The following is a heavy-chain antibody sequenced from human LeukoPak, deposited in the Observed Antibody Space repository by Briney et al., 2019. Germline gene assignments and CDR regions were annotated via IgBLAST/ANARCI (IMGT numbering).Heavy chain of an antibody. CDR3: ARELWFANAPGSWLDP. V-gene: IGHV4-30-2*01. CDR2: IFHTGST. J-gene: IGHJ5*02. Sequence: SQTLSLTCVVFGDSISSGAYSWSWIRQPPGKGLEWIGYIFHTGSTFYNPSLKSRVTISVDNSKNQFSLRLTSVTAADTAVYYCARELWFANAPGSWLDPWGQGTLVTVS. D-gene: IGHD3-10*01. CDR1: GDSISSGAYS.